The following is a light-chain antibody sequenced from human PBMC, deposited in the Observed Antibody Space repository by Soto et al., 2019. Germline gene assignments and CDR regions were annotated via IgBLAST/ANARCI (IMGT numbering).Light chain of an antibody. CDR1: QFMSSNY. CDR3: QQRSIWPKLT. V-gene: IGKV3D-7*01. Sequence: EIVMTQSPATLSLSPGDRATLSCRASQFMSSNYLSWYQQKPGQAPRLLIYGASTRANGIPARFSGSGSGTDLTLTISSLEPEDFAVYYCQQRSIWPKLTFGQGTRLEIK. J-gene: IGKJ5*01. CDR2: GAS.